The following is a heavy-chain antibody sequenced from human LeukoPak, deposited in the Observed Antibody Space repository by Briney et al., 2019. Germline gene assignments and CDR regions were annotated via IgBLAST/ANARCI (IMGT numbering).Heavy chain of an antibody. CDR2: IRYDGSNK. V-gene: IGHV3-30*02. CDR1: GFTFSSYG. D-gene: IGHD6-19*01. Sequence: GGSQRLSCAASGFTFSSYGMHWVRQAPGKGLEWVAFIRYDGSNKYYADSVKGRFTISRDNSKNTLYLQMNSLRTEDTAVYYCAKDRLITVAGDSFDYWGQGTLVTVSS. CDR3: AKDRLITVAGDSFDY. J-gene: IGHJ4*02.